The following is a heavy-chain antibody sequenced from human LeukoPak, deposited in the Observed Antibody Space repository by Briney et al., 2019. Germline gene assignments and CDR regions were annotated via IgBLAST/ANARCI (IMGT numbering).Heavy chain of an antibody. D-gene: IGHD5-18*01. J-gene: IGHJ4*02. CDR1: GFSFSTYW. CDR2: IDRDGSAK. CDR3: ARGRYNYGQYYFDY. V-gene: IGHV3-7*04. Sequence: GGSLRLSCAASGFSFSTYWMAWVRQAPGKGLEWVATIDRDGSAKDYVDSVKGRFTISRDNAKNSLYLQMNSLRAEDTAVYYCARGRYNYGQYYFDYGGQGTLVTVSS.